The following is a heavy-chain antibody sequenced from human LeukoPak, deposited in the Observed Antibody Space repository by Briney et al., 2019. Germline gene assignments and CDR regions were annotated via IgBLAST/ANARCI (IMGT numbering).Heavy chain of an antibody. CDR2: ISPDGSTT. V-gene: IGHV3-74*01. CDR3: TRDRTTITLFEL. J-gene: IGHJ4*02. Sequence: GGSLRLSCAASGFSISSYWMHWVRQVPGKGLVWVSRISPDGSTTGYADSVKGRFTASRDNARNTLYLQINSLRAEDSAVYYCTRDRTTITLFELWGQGTLVTVSS. CDR1: GFSISSYW. D-gene: IGHD4-11*01.